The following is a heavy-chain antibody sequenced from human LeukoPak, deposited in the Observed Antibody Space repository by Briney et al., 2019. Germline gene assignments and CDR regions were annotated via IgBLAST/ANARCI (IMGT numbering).Heavy chain of an antibody. CDR2: ISAYNGNT. CDR3: ARSPFVVVTAPHDY. V-gene: IGHV1-18*01. D-gene: IGHD2-21*02. CDR1: GYTFTGFG. J-gene: IGHJ4*02. Sequence: ASVKVSCKASGYTFTGFGISWVRQAPGQGLEWMGWISAYNGNTKYAQKFQGRVTMTTDTSTSTAYMELRSLRSDDTAVYYCARSPFVVVTAPHDYWGQGTLVTVSS.